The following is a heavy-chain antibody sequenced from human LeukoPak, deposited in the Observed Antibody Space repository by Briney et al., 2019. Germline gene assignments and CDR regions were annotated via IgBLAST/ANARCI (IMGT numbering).Heavy chain of an antibody. J-gene: IGHJ4*02. CDR3: ARGQTIFSCSGGSCYHPSDY. Sequence: GASVKVSCKASGYTFTSYDINWVRQATGQGLEWMGWMNPNSGNTGYVQKFQGRVTMTRNTSISTAYMELSSLRSEDTAVYYCARGQTIFSCSGGSCYHPSDYWGQGTLVTVSS. D-gene: IGHD2-15*01. CDR1: GYTFTSYD. V-gene: IGHV1-8*01. CDR2: MNPNSGNT.